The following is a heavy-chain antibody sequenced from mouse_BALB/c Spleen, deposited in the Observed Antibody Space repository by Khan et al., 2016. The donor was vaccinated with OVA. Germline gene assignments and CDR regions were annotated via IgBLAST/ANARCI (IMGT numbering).Heavy chain of an antibody. D-gene: IGHD2-3*01. J-gene: IGHJ4*01. Sequence: QVQLKESGPGLVAPSQSLSITCTVSGFSLTSYGIHWVRQPPGKGLEWLGVIWAGGSKNYNSALMSRLSISKDNSKSKVLLKMNSLTTDGTAMDYGARGDGYYEDGMDYWGQGTAVTVSS. CDR2: IWAGGSK. CDR1: GFSLTSYG. CDR3: ARGDGYYEDGMDY. V-gene: IGHV2-9*02.